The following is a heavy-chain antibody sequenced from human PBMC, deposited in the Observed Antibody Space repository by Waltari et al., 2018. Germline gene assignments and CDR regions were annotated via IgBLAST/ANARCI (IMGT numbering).Heavy chain of an antibody. J-gene: IGHJ6*02. D-gene: IGHD2-8*02. CDR1: GFTFSSLG. V-gene: IGHV3-30*03. CDR2: ISSDGSRK. CDR3: ASCTGGNCYYYGFDV. Sequence: QVQLVESGGGVVQPGRSLRISCAASGFTFSSLGMHWVRQTPGRGLEWVAVISSDGSRKSYADSVKGRFSISRDNSKNSLSLEMNSLRPEDTAVYYCASCTGGNCYYYGFDVWGQGTTVTVSS.